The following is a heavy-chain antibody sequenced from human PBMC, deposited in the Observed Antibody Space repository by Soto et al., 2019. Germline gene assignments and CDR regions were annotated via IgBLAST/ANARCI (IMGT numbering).Heavy chain of an antibody. Sequence: PGGSLRLSCAASGFTFSSYAMSWVRQAPGKGLEWVSAISGSGGSTYYADSVKGRFTISRGNSKNTLYLQMNSLRAEDTAVYYCAKDKRLQRITMIVAKPHDVFDIWGQGTMVTVSS. CDR3: AKDKRLQRITMIVAKPHDVFDI. D-gene: IGHD3-22*01. CDR2: ISGSGGST. V-gene: IGHV3-23*01. J-gene: IGHJ3*02. CDR1: GFTFSSYA.